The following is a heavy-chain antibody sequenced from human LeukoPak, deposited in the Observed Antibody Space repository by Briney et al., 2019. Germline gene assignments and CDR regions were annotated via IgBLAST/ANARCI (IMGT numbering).Heavy chain of an antibody. Sequence: GGSLRLSCAASEFTISSYGMSWVRQAPGKGLEWVSSISGSGGSTQYADSVQGRFAISRDNSKNTLYLQMNSLRVEDTAMYFCARDPNGDYIGTFDMRGRGTMVSVSS. J-gene: IGHJ3*02. CDR3: ARDPNGDYIGTFDM. D-gene: IGHD4-17*01. CDR2: ISGSGGST. V-gene: IGHV3-23*01. CDR1: EFTISSYG.